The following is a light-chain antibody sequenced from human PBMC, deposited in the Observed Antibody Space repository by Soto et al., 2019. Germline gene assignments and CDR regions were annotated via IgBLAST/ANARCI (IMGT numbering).Light chain of an antibody. Sequence: DIQMTQSPSTLSASVGDRVTITCRASQSMSSWLAWYQQKPGKAPKLLIYDASSLESGVPSRFSGSGSGTELTLTISRLQPDDVATYYCQQYTSYSPITFGQGTRLEIK. CDR1: QSMSSW. J-gene: IGKJ5*01. V-gene: IGKV1-5*01. CDR2: DAS. CDR3: QQYTSYSPIT.